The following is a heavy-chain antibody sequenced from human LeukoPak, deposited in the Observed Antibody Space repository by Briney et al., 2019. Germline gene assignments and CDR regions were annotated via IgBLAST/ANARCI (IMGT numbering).Heavy chain of an antibody. D-gene: IGHD3-9*01. V-gene: IGHV1-2*02. Sequence: ASVKVSCKASGYTFTGYYMHWVRQAPGQGLEWMGWINPNSGGTNYAQKFQGGVTMTRDTSISTAYMELSGLRSDDTAVYYCARDYDILTGYLHDAFDIWGQGTMVTVSS. CDR3: ARDYDILTGYLHDAFDI. CDR1: GYTFTGYY. CDR2: INPNSGGT. J-gene: IGHJ3*02.